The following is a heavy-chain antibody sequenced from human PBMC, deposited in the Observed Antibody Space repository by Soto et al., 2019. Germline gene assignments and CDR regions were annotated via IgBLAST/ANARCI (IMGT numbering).Heavy chain of an antibody. D-gene: IGHD6-13*01. Sequence: EVHLVESGGGLVQPGGSLRLSCVASGFAFDAYWMHWVRQVPGEGPVWVLRIDYDGTTTTYADSVKARFTISRDNAKHTLNLQMNSLRAEDTGIYYCTRGPRPSSAGTGAYWGQGTLVTVSS. CDR2: IDYDGTTT. J-gene: IGHJ4*02. V-gene: IGHV3-74*01. CDR1: GFAFDAYW. CDR3: TRGPRPSSAGTGAY.